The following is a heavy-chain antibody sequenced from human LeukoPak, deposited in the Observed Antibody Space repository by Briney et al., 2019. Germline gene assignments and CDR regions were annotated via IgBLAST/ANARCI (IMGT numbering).Heavy chain of an antibody. Sequence: SETLSLTCAVSGGSISSSNWWSWVRQPPGKGLEWIGEIYHSGSTNYNPSLKSRVTISVDKSKNQFSLKLSSVTAADTAVYYCARGRGYYDSSGSFFGYWGQGTLVTVSS. V-gene: IGHV4-4*02. CDR3: ARGRGYYDSSGSFFGY. CDR1: GGSISSSNW. D-gene: IGHD3-22*01. J-gene: IGHJ4*02. CDR2: IYHSGST.